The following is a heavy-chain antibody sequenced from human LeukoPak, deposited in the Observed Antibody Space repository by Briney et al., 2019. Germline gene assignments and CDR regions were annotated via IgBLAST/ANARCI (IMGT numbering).Heavy chain of an antibody. CDR1: GGTFSSYA. D-gene: IGHD3-22*01. CDR2: IIPIFGTA. CDR3: ARDGETYYYDSSGGPYYFDY. V-gene: IGHV1-69*13. J-gene: IGHJ4*02. Sequence: GASVKVSCKASGGTFSSYAISWVRQAPGQGLEWMGGIIPIFGTANYAQKFQGRVTITADESTSTAYMELSSLRSEDTAVYYCARDGETYYYDSSGGPYYFDYWGQGTLVTVSS.